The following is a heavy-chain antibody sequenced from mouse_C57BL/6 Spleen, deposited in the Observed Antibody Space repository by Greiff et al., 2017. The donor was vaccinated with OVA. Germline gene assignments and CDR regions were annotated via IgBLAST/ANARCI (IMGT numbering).Heavy chain of an antibody. D-gene: IGHD3-2*02. Sequence: QVQLQQPGAELVMPGASVKLSCKASGYTFTSYWMHWVKQRPGQGLEWIGEIDPSDSYTNYNQKFKGKSTLTVDKSSSTAYMQLSSLTSEASAVYYCESQLSLYYGDWGKATTLTVSS. CDR2: IDPSDSYT. V-gene: IGHV1-69*01. CDR1: GYTFTSYW. J-gene: IGHJ2*01. CDR3: ESQLSLYYGD.